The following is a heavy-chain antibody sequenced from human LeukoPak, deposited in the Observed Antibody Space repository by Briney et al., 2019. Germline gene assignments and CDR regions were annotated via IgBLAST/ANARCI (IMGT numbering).Heavy chain of an antibody. CDR3: ARATRYNWNDRNPYYFDY. J-gene: IGHJ4*02. V-gene: IGHV1-69*13. CDR1: GGTFVSSYG. CDR2: IIPIFGSA. D-gene: IGHD1-20*01. Sequence: SVKVSCKASGGTFVSSYGISWVRQAPGQGLEWMGGIIPIFGSANYAQMFQGRVTITADDSTSTAYMELSSLRSEDTAVYYCARATRYNWNDRNPYYFDYWGQGTLVTVSS.